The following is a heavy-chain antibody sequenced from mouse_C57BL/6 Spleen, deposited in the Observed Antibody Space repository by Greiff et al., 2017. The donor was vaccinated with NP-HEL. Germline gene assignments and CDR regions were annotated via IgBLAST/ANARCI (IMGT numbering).Heavy chain of an antibody. J-gene: IGHJ1*03. Sequence: QVQLKESGPGLVAPSQSLSITCTVSGFSLTSYGVHWVRQPPGKGLEWLVVIWSDGSTTYNSALKSRLSISKDNSKSQVFLKMNSLQTDDTAMYYCARHYSNYVGYWYFDVWGTGTTVTVSS. V-gene: IGHV2-6-1*01. CDR2: IWSDGST. CDR3: ARHYSNYVGYWYFDV. CDR1: GFSLTSYG. D-gene: IGHD2-5*01.